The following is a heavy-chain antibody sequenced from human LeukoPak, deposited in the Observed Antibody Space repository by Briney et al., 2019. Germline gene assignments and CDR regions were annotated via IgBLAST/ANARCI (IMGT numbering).Heavy chain of an antibody. J-gene: IGHJ4*02. Sequence: SETLSLTCAVYGGSFSGYYWSWIRQPPGKGLEWTGEINHSGSTNYNPSLKSRVTISVDTSKNQFSLKLSSVTAADTAVYYCARAKGFDYWGQGTLVTVSS. CDR3: ARAKGFDY. CDR1: GGSFSGYY. CDR2: INHSGST. V-gene: IGHV4-34*01.